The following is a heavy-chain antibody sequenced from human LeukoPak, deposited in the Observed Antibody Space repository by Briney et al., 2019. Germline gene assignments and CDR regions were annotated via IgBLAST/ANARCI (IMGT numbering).Heavy chain of an antibody. CDR3: AKATKWNYASHY. CDR2: ISAYNGNR. Sequence: ASVKVSCKASGYAFNRHGITWVRQAPGQGLEWMGWISAYNGNRNYAQKFQGRVTMTTDTSTSTAYLELRSLTSDDTAVYYCAKATKWNYASHYWGQGTLVTASS. J-gene: IGHJ4*02. D-gene: IGHD1-7*01. CDR1: GYAFNRHG. V-gene: IGHV1-18*01.